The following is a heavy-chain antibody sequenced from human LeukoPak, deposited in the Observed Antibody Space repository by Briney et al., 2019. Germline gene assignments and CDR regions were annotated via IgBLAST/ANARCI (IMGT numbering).Heavy chain of an antibody. Sequence: SQTLSLTCAISGDSVSSNIAAWNWIRQSPSRGLEWLVRTYYRSKWYNDYAVSVKSRITINPDTSKNQFSLQLNSVTPEDTAVYYCTRAVPIYCSGGSCYDYWGQGTLVTVSS. CDR2: TYYRSKWYN. D-gene: IGHD2-15*01. V-gene: IGHV6-1*01. J-gene: IGHJ4*02. CDR1: GDSVSSNIAA. CDR3: TRAVPIYCSGGSCYDY.